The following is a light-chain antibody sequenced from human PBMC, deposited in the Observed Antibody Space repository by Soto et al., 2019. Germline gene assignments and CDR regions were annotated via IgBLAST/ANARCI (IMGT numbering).Light chain of an antibody. Sequence: DIQMTQSPSTLSASVGDRVTITCRASQSISSWLAWYQQKPGKAPKLLIYEASSSQIGVPPRFSGSGFVTEFTLTISSLQPDDFATYYCQHYKESSTFGQGTRLEI. CDR3: QHYKESST. CDR1: QSISSW. CDR2: EAS. J-gene: IGKJ1*01. V-gene: IGKV1-5*03.